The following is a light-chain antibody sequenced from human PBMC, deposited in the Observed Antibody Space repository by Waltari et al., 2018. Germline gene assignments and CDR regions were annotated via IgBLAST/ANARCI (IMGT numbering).Light chain of an antibody. J-gene: IGKJ3*01. CDR1: QNIVRY. Sequence: ETVLTQSPATLSLSPGERATLYCRASQNIVRYLAWYQQKPGHAPRLLIYGSYNRASGIPARFSGSWFVTDFTLTISSLEHEDFAVYYCQQRYNWPPFTFGPGTRVDFK. V-gene: IGKV3-11*01. CDR3: QQRYNWPPFT. CDR2: GSY.